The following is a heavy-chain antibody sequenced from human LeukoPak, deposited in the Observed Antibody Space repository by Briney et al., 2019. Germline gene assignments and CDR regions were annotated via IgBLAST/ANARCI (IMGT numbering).Heavy chain of an antibody. CDR3: ATVPSSGWPIDY. D-gene: IGHD6-19*01. CDR2: INPNSGGT. V-gene: IGHV1-2*02. CDR1: GYTFTGYY. J-gene: IGHJ4*02. Sequence: GASVTVSCKSTGYTFTGYYMHWVRQAPGQGLEWMGWINPNSGGTNYAQKFQGRVTMTRDTTISTAYMERSRLRSDDTAVYYCATVPSSGWPIDYWGQGTLVTVSS.